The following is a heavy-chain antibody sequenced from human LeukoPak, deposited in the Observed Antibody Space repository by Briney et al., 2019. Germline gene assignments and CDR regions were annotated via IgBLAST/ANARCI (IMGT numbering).Heavy chain of an antibody. Sequence: PGGSLRLSCAASGFTFDDYGMSWVRQAPGKGLEGVSVIYSGGSTYYAGSAKGRFTISRDDSKNTLYLQMNSLRVEDTAVYYCARGPGVTTLYYYYYMDVWSKGTTVTISS. D-gene: IGHD4-17*01. CDR2: IYSGGST. V-gene: IGHV3-53*01. CDR3: ARGPGVTTLYYYYYMDV. J-gene: IGHJ6*03. CDR1: GFTFDDYG.